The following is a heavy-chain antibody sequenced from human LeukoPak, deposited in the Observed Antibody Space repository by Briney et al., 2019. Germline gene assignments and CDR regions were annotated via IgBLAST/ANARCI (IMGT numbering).Heavy chain of an antibody. CDR3: ARDLLGHDAFAI. CDR1: GGTFSSYA. J-gene: IGHJ3*02. V-gene: IGHV1-69*05. Sequence: SVKVSCKGSGGTFSSYAISWVRQAPGQGREWMGRIIPIFGTVNYAQKFQGRVTITTDDSTSTAYMELSSLRSEDTAVYYCARDLLGHDAFAIWGQGTMVTVSS. CDR2: IIPIFGTV. D-gene: IGHD7-27*01.